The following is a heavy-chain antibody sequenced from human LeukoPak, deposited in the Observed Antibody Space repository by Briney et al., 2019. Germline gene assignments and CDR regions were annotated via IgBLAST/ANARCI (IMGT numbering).Heavy chain of an antibody. CDR3: ARYSSPYNWFDP. J-gene: IGHJ5*02. D-gene: IGHD6-6*01. V-gene: IGHV1-18*01. CDR1: GYTFTSCG. Sequence: ASVKVSCKASGYTFTSCGISWVRQAPGQGLEWMGWISAYNGNTNYAQKLQGRVTMTTDTSTSTAYMELRSLRSDDTAVYYCARYSSPYNWFDPWGQGTLVTVSS. CDR2: ISAYNGNT.